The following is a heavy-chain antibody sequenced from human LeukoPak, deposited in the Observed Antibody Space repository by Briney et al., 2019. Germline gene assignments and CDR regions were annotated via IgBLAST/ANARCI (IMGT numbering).Heavy chain of an antibody. V-gene: IGHV3-23*01. Sequence: GGSLRLSCAASGFTFNNYAMSWVRQAPGMGLEWLSAISGGVGSTYYADSVKGRFTISRDSSKNTLYLQMNSLRAEDTAVYYCAKDQWSSHYYFDYWGQGTLVTVSS. CDR3: AKDQWSSHYYFDY. CDR2: ISGGVGST. CDR1: GFTFNNYA. J-gene: IGHJ4*02. D-gene: IGHD2-15*01.